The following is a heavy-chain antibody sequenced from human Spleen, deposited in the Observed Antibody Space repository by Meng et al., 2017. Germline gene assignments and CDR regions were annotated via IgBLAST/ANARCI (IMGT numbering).Heavy chain of an antibody. J-gene: IGHJ3*02. V-gene: IGHV5-51*01. CDR2: IYPGDSDT. Sequence: GESLKISCKGSGYSFSNNWIAWVRQMPGKGLECMGVIYPGDSDTKYSPSFQGHVTISADKSTSTTYLQWSSLKASDTAMYYCARLEFSLGTTGNDVFDIWGQGTMVTVSS. CDR3: ARLEFSLGTTGNDVFDI. D-gene: IGHD1-1*01. CDR1: GYSFSNNW.